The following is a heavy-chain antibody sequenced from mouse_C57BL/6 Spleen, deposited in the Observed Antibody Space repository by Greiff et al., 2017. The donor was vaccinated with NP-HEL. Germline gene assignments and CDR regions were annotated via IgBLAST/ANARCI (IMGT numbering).Heavy chain of an antibody. CDR1: GFSFNTYA. CDR2: IRSKSNNYAT. Sequence: EVKLVESGGGLVQPKGSLKLSCAASGFSFNTYAMNWVRQAPGKGLEWVARIRSKSNNYATYYADSVKDRFTISRDDSESMLYLQMNNLKTEDTAMYYCVSHSKASAMDYWGQGTSVTVSS. J-gene: IGHJ4*01. D-gene: IGHD2-5*01. CDR3: VSHSKASAMDY. V-gene: IGHV10-1*01.